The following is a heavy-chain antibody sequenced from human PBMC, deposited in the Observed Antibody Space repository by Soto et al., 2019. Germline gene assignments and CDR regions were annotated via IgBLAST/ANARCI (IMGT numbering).Heavy chain of an antibody. Sequence: GGSLRLSCAASGFDFRNYAMSWVRQAPGKGLEWVSAISGSGGATYYADSVKGRFTISRDNSENRLYLQMNSLRAEDTALYNCAKSRAVADAFDIWGQGTMVTVSS. CDR1: GFDFRNYA. CDR2: ISGSGGAT. J-gene: IGHJ3*02. CDR3: AKSRAVADAFDI. V-gene: IGHV3-23*01. D-gene: IGHD6-19*01.